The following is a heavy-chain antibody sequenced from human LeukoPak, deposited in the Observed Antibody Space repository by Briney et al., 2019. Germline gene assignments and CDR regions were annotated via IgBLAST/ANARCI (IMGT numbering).Heavy chain of an antibody. CDR2: INHRGST. Sequence: SETLSLTCAVYGVSFSGYYWSWIRQPPGKGLEWIGEINHRGSTNYNPSLKSRVTISVDTSMNSFSLELSSVTAADTAVYYCARVGYCGGDCYPFDYWGQGTLTTISS. CDR3: ARVGYCGGDCYPFDY. D-gene: IGHD2-21*02. J-gene: IGHJ4*02. CDR1: GVSFSGYY. V-gene: IGHV4-34*01.